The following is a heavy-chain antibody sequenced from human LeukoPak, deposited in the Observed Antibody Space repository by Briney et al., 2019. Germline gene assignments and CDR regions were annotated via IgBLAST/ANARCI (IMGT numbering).Heavy chain of an antibody. J-gene: IGHJ4*02. Sequence: GESLQISCQGFGNNFANYWIGWVRQMPGKGLEWMGIIYPGDSDTRYSPSFQGQVTFSADKSINTAYLQWSNLKASDTAMYYCARQKQPLGANDYWGQGTLVTVSS. CDR2: IYPGDSDT. CDR1: GNNFANYW. CDR3: ARQKQPLGANDY. D-gene: IGHD4/OR15-4a*01. V-gene: IGHV5-51*01.